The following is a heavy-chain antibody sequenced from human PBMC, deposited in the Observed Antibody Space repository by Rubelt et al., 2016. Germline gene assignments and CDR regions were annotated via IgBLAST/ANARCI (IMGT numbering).Heavy chain of an antibody. J-gene: IGHJ4*02. D-gene: IGHD5-18*01. CDR3: ARGDWETAMVRAAQIDY. CDR1: GYTFTSYA. CDR2: INAGNGNT. Sequence: QVQLVQSGAEVKKPGASVKVSCKASGYTFTSYAMHWVRQSPGQRLEWMGWINAGNGNTKYSQKFPGRVTMTRDTSTSTVYMELSSLRSEDTAVYYCARGDWETAMVRAAQIDYWGQGTLVTVSS. V-gene: IGHV1-3*01.